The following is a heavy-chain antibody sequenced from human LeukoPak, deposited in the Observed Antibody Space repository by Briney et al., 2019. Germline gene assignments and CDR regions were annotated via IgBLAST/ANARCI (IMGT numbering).Heavy chain of an antibody. CDR1: GVSISSYY. D-gene: IGHD5/OR15-5a*01. CDR2: LHSSGST. Sequence: PAETLSLTCTVSGVSISSYYWSWIRQPAGKGLEWIGRLHSSGSTNYSPSLKSRLTLSLDTSKNHFSLNLSFVTAADTAVYYCAIKSLRQNYFDYWGQGILVTVSS. V-gene: IGHV4-4*07. CDR3: AIKSLRQNYFDY. J-gene: IGHJ4*02.